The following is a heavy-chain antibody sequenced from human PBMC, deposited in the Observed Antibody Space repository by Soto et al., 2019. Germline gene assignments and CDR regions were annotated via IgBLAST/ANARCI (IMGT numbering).Heavy chain of an antibody. CDR2: IYHSGST. CDR1: GGSISSSNW. Sequence: SETLSLTCAVSGGSISSSNWWSWVRQPPGKGLERIGEIYHSGSTNYNPSLKSRVTISLDTSKNQFSLKLSSVTAADTAVYYCARSPRDGYVYYFDYWGQGTLVTVSS. J-gene: IGHJ4*02. D-gene: IGHD5-12*01. V-gene: IGHV4-4*02. CDR3: ARSPRDGYVYYFDY.